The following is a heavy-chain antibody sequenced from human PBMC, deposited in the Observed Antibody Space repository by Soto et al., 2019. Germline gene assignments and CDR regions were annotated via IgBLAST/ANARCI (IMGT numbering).Heavy chain of an antibody. V-gene: IGHV1-2*02. Sequence: QVQLVQSGAEVKKPGASVKVSCKASGYTFTGYYMHWVRQAPGQGLEWMGWINPNSGGTNYAQKFQGRVTITADESTSTAYMELSSLRSEDTAVYYCARVMAEGGAFDIWGQGTMVTVSS. CDR3: ARVMAEGGAFDI. CDR2: INPNSGGT. D-gene: IGHD3-10*01. CDR1: GYTFTGYY. J-gene: IGHJ3*02.